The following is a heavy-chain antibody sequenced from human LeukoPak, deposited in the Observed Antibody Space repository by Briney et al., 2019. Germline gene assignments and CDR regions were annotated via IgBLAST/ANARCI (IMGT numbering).Heavy chain of an antibody. D-gene: IGHD3-10*02. Sequence: SETLSLTCTVSGGSFNSYYWSWIRQPPGKGLERIAYIFYSGNTNYNPSLKSRVTMSVDPSKNQFSLKLSSVTAADSAVYYCARDFKYYYDRGTSAFDIWGQGKLVTVSS. J-gene: IGHJ3*02. CDR2: IFYSGNT. CDR3: ARDFKYYYDRGTSAFDI. CDR1: GGSFNSYY. V-gene: IGHV4-59*01.